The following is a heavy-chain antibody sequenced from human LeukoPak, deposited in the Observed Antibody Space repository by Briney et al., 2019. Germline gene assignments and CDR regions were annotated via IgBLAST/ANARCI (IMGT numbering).Heavy chain of an antibody. CDR1: GGSISSGSYY. V-gene: IGHV4-39*07. J-gene: IGHJ4*02. CDR3: AGRPRFGVAVDY. CDR2: IYYSGST. Sequence: RPSETLSLTCSVPGGSISSGSYYWGWIRQPPGKGVEWIGSIYYSGSTNYNPSLKSRVTMSVDTSKNQFSLKLSSVTAADTAVYYCAGRPRFGVAVDYWGQGTLVTVSS. D-gene: IGHD3-3*01.